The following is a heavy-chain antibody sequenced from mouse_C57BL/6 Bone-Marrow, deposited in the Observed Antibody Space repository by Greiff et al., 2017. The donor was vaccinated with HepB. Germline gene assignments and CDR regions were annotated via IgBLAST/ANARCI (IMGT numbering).Heavy chain of an antibody. CDR1: GYTFTSYW. CDR3: THYYGSSYGLVY. J-gene: IGHJ2*01. D-gene: IGHD1-1*01. Sequence: VHVKQSGTVLARPGASVKMSCKTSGYTFTSYWMHWVKQRPGQGLEWIGAIYPGNSDTSYNQKFKGKAKLTAVTSASTAYMELSSLTNEDSAVYYCTHYYGSSYGLVYWGQGTTLTVSS. CDR2: IYPGNSDT. V-gene: IGHV1-5*01.